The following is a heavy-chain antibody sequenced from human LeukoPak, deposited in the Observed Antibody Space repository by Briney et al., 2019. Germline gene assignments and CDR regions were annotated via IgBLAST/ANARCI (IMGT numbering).Heavy chain of an antibody. CDR1: GGSTSSGDYY. Sequence: SQTLSLTCTVSGGSTSSGDYYWSWIRQPPGKGLEWIGYIYTSGSTNYNPSLKSRVTMSVDTSKNQFSLKLSSVTAADTAVYYCARDRKYYYDSSGYLFDYWGQGTLVTVSS. V-gene: IGHV4-30-4*01. D-gene: IGHD3-22*01. CDR2: IYTSGST. CDR3: ARDRKYYYDSSGYLFDY. J-gene: IGHJ4*02.